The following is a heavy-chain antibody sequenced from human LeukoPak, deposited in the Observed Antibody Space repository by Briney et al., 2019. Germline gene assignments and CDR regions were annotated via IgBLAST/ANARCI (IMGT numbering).Heavy chain of an antibody. V-gene: IGHV3-30*03. CDR1: GFTFSSYG. Sequence: GGSLRLSCAASGFTFSSYGMHWVRQAPGKGLEWVAVISYDGSNKYYADSVKGRFTISRDNSKNTLYLQMNSLRAEDTAVYYCAGYCSSGYSYHHYSYYMDVWGKGSTVTVSS. CDR3: AGYCSSGYSYHHYSYYMDV. CDR2: ISYDGSNK. J-gene: IGHJ6*03. D-gene: IGHD2-2*01.